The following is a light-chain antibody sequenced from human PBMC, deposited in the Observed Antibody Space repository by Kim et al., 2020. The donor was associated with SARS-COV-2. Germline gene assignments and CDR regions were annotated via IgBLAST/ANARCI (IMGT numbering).Light chain of an antibody. Sequence: ASVGDRVTIACQASQGIRNFLDWFRQKPGKVPNRLIYAASNLERGVPSRFSGSGSGTEFTLTINSLQPEDFATYYCLQYNTLPGTFGQGTRVEIK. CDR3: LQYNTLPGT. J-gene: IGKJ5*01. V-gene: IGKV1-17*03. CDR2: AAS. CDR1: QGIRNF.